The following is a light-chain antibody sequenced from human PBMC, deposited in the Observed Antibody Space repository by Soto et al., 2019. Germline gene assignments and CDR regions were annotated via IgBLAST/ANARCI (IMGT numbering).Light chain of an antibody. CDR3: QQYNSYSGT. J-gene: IGKJ1*01. Sequence: DIVLTPAPSSLSVSVGARVTITCRASQGIRHDLGWYQQKPGKAPELLIYDASSLESGVPSRFSGSGSGTEFTLTISSLQPDDSATYYCQQYNSYSGTCGQGTKWIS. V-gene: IGKV1-17*01. CDR2: DAS. CDR1: QGIRHD.